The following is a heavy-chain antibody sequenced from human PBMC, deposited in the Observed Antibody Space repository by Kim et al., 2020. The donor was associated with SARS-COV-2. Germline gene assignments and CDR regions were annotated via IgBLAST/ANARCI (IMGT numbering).Heavy chain of an antibody. Sequence: SETLSLTCAVYGGSFSGYYWSWIRQPPGKGLEWIGEINHSGSTNYNPSLKSRVTISVDTSKNQFSLKLSSVTAADTAVYYCATALHSSSGWFDPWGQGTLVTVSS. CDR2: INHSGST. V-gene: IGHV4-34*01. D-gene: IGHD6-6*01. CDR3: ATALHSSSGWFDP. CDR1: GGSFSGYY. J-gene: IGHJ5*02.